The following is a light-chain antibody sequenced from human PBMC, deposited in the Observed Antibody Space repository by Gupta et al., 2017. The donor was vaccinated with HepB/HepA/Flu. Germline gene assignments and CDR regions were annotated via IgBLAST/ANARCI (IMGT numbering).Light chain of an antibody. CDR3: NSRDSSGNHP. J-gene: IGLJ2*01. CDR2: GKN. Sequence: SSELTQDPAVSVALGQTVRITCQGDSRRSYYASWYQQKPGQAPVLVIYGKNNRPSGIPDRFSGSSSGNTASVTITGAQAEDEADYYCNSRDSSGNHPFGGGTKLTVL. CDR1: SRRSYY. V-gene: IGLV3-19*01.